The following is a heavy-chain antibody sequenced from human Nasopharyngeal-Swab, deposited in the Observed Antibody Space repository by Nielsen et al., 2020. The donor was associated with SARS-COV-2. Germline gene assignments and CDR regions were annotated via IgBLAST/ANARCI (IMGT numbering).Heavy chain of an antibody. J-gene: IGHJ6*02. Sequence: GESLKISCAASGLSVSSNYMSWVRQAPGKGLEWVSIIYPGGSTYYADSVKGRFTISRDSSWNTLYLQMNSLTAEDTAVYYCARLTTPALYGMDVWGQGTTVTVSS. CDR2: IYPGGST. CDR3: ARLTTPALYGMDV. D-gene: IGHD4-17*01. V-gene: IGHV3-53*01. CDR1: GLSVSSNY.